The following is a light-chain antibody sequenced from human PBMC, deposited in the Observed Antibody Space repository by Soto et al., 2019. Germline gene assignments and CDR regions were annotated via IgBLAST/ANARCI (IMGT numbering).Light chain of an antibody. CDR2: KAS. Sequence: DIQMTQSPSTLSVSVGDRVTITCRASQSFSSWLAWYQQKPGKAPKLLIYKASSLESGVPSRFSGSESGTEFTLTISSLQPDDFATYYCQQYNSYPYTFGQGTKLEIK. CDR1: QSFSSW. J-gene: IGKJ2*01. V-gene: IGKV1-5*03. CDR3: QQYNSYPYT.